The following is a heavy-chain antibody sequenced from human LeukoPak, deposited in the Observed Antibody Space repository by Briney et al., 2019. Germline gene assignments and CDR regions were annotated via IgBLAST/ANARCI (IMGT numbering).Heavy chain of an antibody. Sequence: PSETLSLTCSVSGASFSTNYWSWIRQPPGRGLEWIGYVFDSGSTNYNPSLKSRVTISVDTSTKQFSLRLSSVTAADTAVYYCARLYQQSKWKYYYYYMDVWGKGTAVTVS. V-gene: IGHV4-59*01. CDR2: VFDSGST. D-gene: IGHD1-1*01. CDR3: ARLYQQSKWKYYYYYMDV. J-gene: IGHJ6*03. CDR1: GASFSTNY.